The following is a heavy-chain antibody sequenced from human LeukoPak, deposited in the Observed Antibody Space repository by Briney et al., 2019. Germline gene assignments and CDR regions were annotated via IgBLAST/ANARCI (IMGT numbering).Heavy chain of an antibody. V-gene: IGHV3-30*18. Sequence: GGSLRLSCAASGFTFSGYGLHWVRQAPGKGLEWVATISFDGSNKNYADSVKGRFTISRDNAKNSLFLQINSLRAEDTAVYYCANGGTYSSGPWGQGTLVTVSS. D-gene: IGHD3-22*01. J-gene: IGHJ5*02. CDR3: ANGGTYSSGP. CDR2: ISFDGSNK. CDR1: GFTFSGYG.